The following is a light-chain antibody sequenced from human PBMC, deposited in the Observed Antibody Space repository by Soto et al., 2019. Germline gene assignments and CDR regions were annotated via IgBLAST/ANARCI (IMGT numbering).Light chain of an antibody. CDR1: QDIGTY. CDR3: QQSYTTTRIT. Sequence: DIQMTQSPSSLSASIGDSVIITCRASQDIGTYLNWYQHKPGKAPKHLIYAASSLQTGVPSRFTGSGSGTEFTLTIDSLQPEDFATYYCQQSYTTTRITFGQGTRLE. V-gene: IGKV1-39*01. CDR2: AAS. J-gene: IGKJ5*01.